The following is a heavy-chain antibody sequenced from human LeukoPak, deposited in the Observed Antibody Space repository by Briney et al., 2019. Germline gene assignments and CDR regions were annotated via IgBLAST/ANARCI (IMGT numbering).Heavy chain of an antibody. D-gene: IGHD4-17*01. CDR1: GLTFSSCG. Sequence: GGSLRLSCAASGLTFSSCGMHWVRQAPGKGLEWVAVISYDGSNKYYADSVKGRFTISRDNSKNTLFLEMNSLRDEDTAVYYCARDRDYAFDYWGQGTLVTVSS. CDR3: ARDRDYAFDY. CDR2: ISYDGSNK. V-gene: IGHV3-30*03. J-gene: IGHJ4*02.